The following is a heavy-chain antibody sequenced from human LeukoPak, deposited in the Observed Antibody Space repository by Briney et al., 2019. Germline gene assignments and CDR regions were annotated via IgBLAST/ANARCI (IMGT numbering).Heavy chain of an antibody. CDR2: IYHSGST. J-gene: IGHJ4*02. D-gene: IGHD3-22*01. Sequence: SETLSLTCTVSGGSISSYHWIWIRQPPGEGLEWIGFIYHSGSTNYNPALKSRVTISLDTSTNQFSLKMKSVTAADTAVYYCAKHSFDRGDYFGEWGQGTLVTVSS. CDR3: AKHSFDRGDYFGE. V-gene: IGHV4-59*08. CDR1: GGSISSYH.